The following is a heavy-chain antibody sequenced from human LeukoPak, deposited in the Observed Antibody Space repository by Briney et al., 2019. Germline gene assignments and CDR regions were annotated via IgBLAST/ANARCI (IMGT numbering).Heavy chain of an antibody. CDR1: GGSISSSSYY. CDR3: ARDGGSGYPAYFDY. Sequence: SETLSLTCTVSGGSISSSSYYWGWIRQPPGKGLEWIGSIYYSGSTYYNPSLKSRVTISVDTSKNQFSLKLSSVTAADTAVYYCARDGGSGYPAYFDYWGQGTLVTVSS. CDR2: IYYSGST. D-gene: IGHD3-22*01. J-gene: IGHJ4*02. V-gene: IGHV4-39*07.